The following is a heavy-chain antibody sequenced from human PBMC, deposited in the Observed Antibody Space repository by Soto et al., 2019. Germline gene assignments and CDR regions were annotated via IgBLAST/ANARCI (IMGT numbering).Heavy chain of an antibody. CDR2: ISYDGSNK. CDR1: GFTFSSYG. V-gene: IGHV3-30*18. Sequence: GGSLRLSCSASGFTFSSYGMQWVRQAPGKGLEWVAVISYDGSNKYYADSVKGRFTISRDNSKNTLYLQMNSLRAEDTAVYYCAKGSSGWFTYFDYWGQGTLVTVSS. D-gene: IGHD6-19*01. CDR3: AKGSSGWFTYFDY. J-gene: IGHJ4*02.